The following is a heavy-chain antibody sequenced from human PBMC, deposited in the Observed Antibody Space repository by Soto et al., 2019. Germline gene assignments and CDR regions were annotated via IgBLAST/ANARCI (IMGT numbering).Heavy chain of an antibody. J-gene: IGHJ4*02. Sequence: QVQLVQSGAEVKKPGASVKVSCKASGYSFSNYGISWVRQAPGQGLEWMGWITADNGNTNFAQKVQGRVTMTTDTSTSTAYRELRSLTYDDTAMYFCARRVDCSGGSCYADYWGQGTLVTVSS. CDR2: ITADNGNT. V-gene: IGHV1-18*01. CDR3: ARRVDCSGGSCYADY. D-gene: IGHD2-15*01. CDR1: GYSFSNYG.